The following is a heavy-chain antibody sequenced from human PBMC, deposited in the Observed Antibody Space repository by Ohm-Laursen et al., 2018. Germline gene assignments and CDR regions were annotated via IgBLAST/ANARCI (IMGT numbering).Heavy chain of an antibody. CDR1: GGAISNYY. D-gene: IGHD2-2*01. Sequence: GTLSLTCPVSGGAISNYYWSWIRQPPGKGLEWIGHINYSGNTNYNPSLKSRVTISVDTSKNQFSLKLSSVTAADTAVYYCARQEGYCSSTSCYEVWFDPWGQGTLVTVSS. CDR3: ARQEGYCSSTSCYEVWFDP. V-gene: IGHV4-59*08. CDR2: INYSGNT. J-gene: IGHJ5*02.